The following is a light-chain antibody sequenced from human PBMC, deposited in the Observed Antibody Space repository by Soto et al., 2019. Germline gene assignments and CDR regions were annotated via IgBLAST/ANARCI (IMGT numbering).Light chain of an antibody. Sequence: QLVLTQSPSASASLGASVKLTCTLSSGHSSYAIAWHQQQPEKGPRYLMKVNSDGSHTKGDGFPDRFSGSSSGTERYLTISSLQSEDEADYYCQTWGTGIQVFGGGTKLTVL. CDR3: QTWGTGIQV. J-gene: IGLJ3*02. CDR2: VNSDGSH. CDR1: SGHSSYA. V-gene: IGLV4-69*01.